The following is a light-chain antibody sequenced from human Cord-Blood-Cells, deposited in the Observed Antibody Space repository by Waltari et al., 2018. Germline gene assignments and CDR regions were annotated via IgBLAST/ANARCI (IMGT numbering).Light chain of an antibody. CDR1: SSDVGGYNH. V-gene: IGLV2-11*01. Sequence: QSALTQPRSVSGSPGPSVTISCTGTSSDVGGYNHVSWYQQHPGKAPKLIIYDVSKRPSGVPDRFSGSKSGNTASLTISGLQAEDEADYYCCSYAGSYTFYVFGTGTKVTVL. CDR3: CSYAGSYTFYV. J-gene: IGLJ1*01. CDR2: DVS.